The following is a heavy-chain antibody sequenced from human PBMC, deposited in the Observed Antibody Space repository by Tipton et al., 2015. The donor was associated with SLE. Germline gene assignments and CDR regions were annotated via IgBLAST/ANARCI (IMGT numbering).Heavy chain of an antibody. J-gene: IGHJ4*02. CDR3: ARLGYSFWNHYADS. D-gene: IGHD3-3*01. Sequence: TLSLTCTVSGGSVSSGSYYWAWIRQPPGKGPEWIGTIYYSGNTYYNPSLKSRVTISVGRSKNQFSLKLTSVTAADTAVYYCARLGYSFWNHYADSWGQGTLVTVSS. V-gene: IGHV4-39*07. CDR1: GGSVSSGSYY. CDR2: IYYSGNT.